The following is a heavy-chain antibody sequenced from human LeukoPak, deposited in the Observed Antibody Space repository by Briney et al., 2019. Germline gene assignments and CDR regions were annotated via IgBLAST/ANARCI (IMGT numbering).Heavy chain of an antibody. V-gene: IGHV3-53*01. CDR3: ARVSRGPHPYYYASSGYMDY. J-gene: IGHJ4*02. Sequence: PGGSLRLSCAASGFTVSSNYTNWVRQAPGQGLEWVSVIYSGGSTYYADSVKGRFTISRDNSKNTLYLQMNSLRAEDTAVYYCARVSRGPHPYYYASSGYMDYWGQGTLVTVSS. CDR2: IYSGGST. D-gene: IGHD3-22*01. CDR1: GFTVSSNY.